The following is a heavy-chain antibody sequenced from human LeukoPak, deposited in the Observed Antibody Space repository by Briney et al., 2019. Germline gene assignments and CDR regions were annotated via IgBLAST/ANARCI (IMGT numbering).Heavy chain of an antibody. D-gene: IGHD6-19*01. CDR2: ISAYNGNT. CDR1: GYTFTSYG. CDR3: ARDYSGSNQPDY. Sequence: ASVKVSCKASGYTFTSYGISWVRQAPGQGLEWMGWISAYNGNTNYAQKLQGRVTMTTDTSTSTVYMELSSLRSEDTAVYYCARDYSGSNQPDYWGQGTLVTVSS. J-gene: IGHJ4*02. V-gene: IGHV1-18*01.